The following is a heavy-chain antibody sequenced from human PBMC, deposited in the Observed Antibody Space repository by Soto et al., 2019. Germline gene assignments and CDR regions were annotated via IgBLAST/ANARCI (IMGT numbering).Heavy chain of an antibody. D-gene: IGHD3-16*01. CDR3: ARGVGGPGDY. Sequence: QVQLVQSGAEVKKPGSSVKVSCKASGGTFSSYTISWVRQAPGQGLEWMGRIIPILDIADYTQKFQGRVTIPADKPPSTAYMELSSLRSEDTAVYYCARGVGGPGDYWGQGTLVTVSS. J-gene: IGHJ4*02. CDR1: GGTFSSYT. V-gene: IGHV1-69*02. CDR2: IIPILDIA.